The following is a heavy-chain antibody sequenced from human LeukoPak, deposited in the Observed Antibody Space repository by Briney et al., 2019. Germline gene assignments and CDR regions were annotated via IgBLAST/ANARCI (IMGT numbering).Heavy chain of an antibody. J-gene: IGHJ4*02. CDR1: GFTFSSYS. D-gene: IGHD4-11*01. V-gene: IGHV3-23*01. Sequence: AESLRLSCAASGFTFSSYSMSWVRQAPGKGLEWVSAISGSGGSTYYADSVKGRFTIYRDKSMNTLYLQMNSLRAEDTAVYYCAKVYRAYSRPGSFDYWGQGTLVTVSS. CDR2: ISGSGGST. CDR3: AKVYRAYSRPGSFDY.